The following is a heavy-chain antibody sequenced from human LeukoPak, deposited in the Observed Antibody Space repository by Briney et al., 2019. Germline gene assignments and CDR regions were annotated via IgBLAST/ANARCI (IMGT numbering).Heavy chain of an antibody. CDR3: TTPRGFRGVIPDY. CDR1: GFTFSNAW. V-gene: IGHV3-15*01. CDR2: IKSKTDGGTT. D-gene: IGHD3-16*02. Sequence: GGSLRLSCAASGFTFSNAWMSWVRQAPGKGPEWVGRIKSKTDGGTTDYAAPVKGRFTISRDDSKNTLYLQMNSLKTEDTAVYYCTTPRGFRGVIPDYWGQGTLVTVSS. J-gene: IGHJ4*02.